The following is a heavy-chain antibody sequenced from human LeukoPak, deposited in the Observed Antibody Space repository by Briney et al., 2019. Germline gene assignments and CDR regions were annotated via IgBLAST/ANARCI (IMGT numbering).Heavy chain of an antibody. CDR1: GGSINSYY. V-gene: IGHV4-4*07. D-gene: IGHD3-10*01. Sequence: PSETLSLTCTVSGGSINSYYSNWIRQPAGKGLEWIGRIYTSGSTNYNPSLKSRVSMSVDTSKNQFSLKLNSVTAADTALYYCARDSYGSGSFGYWGQGTLVTVSS. J-gene: IGHJ4*02. CDR2: IYTSGST. CDR3: ARDSYGSGSFGY.